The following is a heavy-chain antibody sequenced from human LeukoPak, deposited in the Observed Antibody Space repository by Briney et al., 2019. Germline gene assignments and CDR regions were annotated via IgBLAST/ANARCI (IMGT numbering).Heavy chain of an antibody. CDR3: ARDWTGAAFDI. V-gene: IGHV1-18*01. CDR1: GYTFTSYG. J-gene: IGHJ3*02. Sequence: GASVKVSCKASGYTFTSYGINWVRQAPGQGLEWMGWISAYTGNTNYAQKLQGRVTMTTDTSTSTAYMELRSLRAEDTAVYYCARDWTGAAFDIWGQGTMVTVSS. D-gene: IGHD3/OR15-3a*01. CDR2: ISAYTGNT.